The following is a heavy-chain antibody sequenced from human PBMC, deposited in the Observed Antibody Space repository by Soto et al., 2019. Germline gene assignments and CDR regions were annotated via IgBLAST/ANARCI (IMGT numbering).Heavy chain of an antibody. D-gene: IGHD3-22*01. Sequence: LRLSCAASGFTFSTYSMNWVRQAPGKGLEWVSYISSSGSTIYYADSVKGRFTISRDNAKNSLYLQMNSLRAEDTAVYYCARSHLYYGSSGYPDDWGKGTLVTVSS. V-gene: IGHV3-48*04. J-gene: IGHJ4*02. CDR3: ARSHLYYGSSGYPDD. CDR1: GFTFSTYS. CDR2: ISSSGSTI.